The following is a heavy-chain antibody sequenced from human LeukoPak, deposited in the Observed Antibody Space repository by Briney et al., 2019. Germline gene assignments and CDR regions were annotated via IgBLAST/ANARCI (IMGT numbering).Heavy chain of an antibody. CDR1: EFTFVRYA. Sequence: PGGSLRLSCAASEFTFVRYAMNWVRQAPGKGLEWVSYISSSSFKIGYADSVKGRFTISRDNSKNSLYLQMDSLRVEDTAVYYCVRDPSYGSSWYYYMDVWGKGTRSPSP. D-gene: IGHD6-13*01. V-gene: IGHV3-48*04. CDR3: VRDPSYGSSWYYYMDV. J-gene: IGHJ6*03. CDR2: ISSSSFKI.